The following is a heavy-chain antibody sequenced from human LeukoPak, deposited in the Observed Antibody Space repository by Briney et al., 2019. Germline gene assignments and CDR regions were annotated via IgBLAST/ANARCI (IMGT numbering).Heavy chain of an antibody. CDR1: GGSISNNGYY. CDR2: IYYSGNA. CDR3: ARDYHDYPAGNWFDT. V-gene: IGHV4-39*07. J-gene: IGHJ5*02. Sequence: PSETLSLTCTVSGGSISNNGYYWGWIRQPPGKGLEWIGSIYYSGNAYYNPSLKSRVTMSLDTSKNQFSLKLTSLNVADTAVYYCARDYHDYPAGNWFDTWGQGTLVTVSS. D-gene: IGHD3-16*01.